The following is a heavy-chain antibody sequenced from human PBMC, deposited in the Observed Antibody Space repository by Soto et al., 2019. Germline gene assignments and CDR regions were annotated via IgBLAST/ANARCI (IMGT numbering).Heavy chain of an antibody. CDR1: GFTFSSYA. D-gene: IGHD5-12*01. CDR3: ARVSGYSGYEPDDFDY. Sequence: GGSLRLSCAASGFTFSSYAMHRVRQAPGKGLEWVAVISYDGSNKYYADSVKGRFTISRDNSKNTLYLQMNSLRAEDTAVYYCARVSGYSGYEPDDFDYWGQGTLVTVSS. J-gene: IGHJ4*02. V-gene: IGHV3-30-3*01. CDR2: ISYDGSNK.